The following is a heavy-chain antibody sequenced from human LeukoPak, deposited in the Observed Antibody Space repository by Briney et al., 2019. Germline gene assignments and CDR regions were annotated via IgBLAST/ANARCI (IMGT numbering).Heavy chain of an antibody. CDR3: AKSDGFDY. D-gene: IGHD5-24*01. J-gene: IGHJ4*02. CDR2: ISYDGSNK. V-gene: IGHV3-30*18. Sequence: PGKSLRLSCAASGFTFSGYPIHWVRQAPGKGLEWVAVISYDGSNKYYADSVKGRFTISRDNSKNTLYLQMNSLRAEDTAVYYCAKSDGFDYWGQGTLVTVSS. CDR1: GFTFSGYP.